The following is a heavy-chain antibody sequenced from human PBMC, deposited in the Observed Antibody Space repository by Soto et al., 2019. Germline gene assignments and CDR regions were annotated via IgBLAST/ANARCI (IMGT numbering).Heavy chain of an antibody. CDR3: AHSDPEGWALEY. Sequence: QITLKESGPTLVRPTQTLTLTCTVSGFSLSTSGVGVAWIRQPPGKALEWLGIIYWDDDERYSPSLRSRLTITKDPSLNQVVLRMTNMDPLDTATYYCAHSDPEGWALEYWGQGLLVTGSS. CDR1: GFSLSTSGVG. J-gene: IGHJ4*02. CDR2: IYWDDDE. V-gene: IGHV2-5*02.